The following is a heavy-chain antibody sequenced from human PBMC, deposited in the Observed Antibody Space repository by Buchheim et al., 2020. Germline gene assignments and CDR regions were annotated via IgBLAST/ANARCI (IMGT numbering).Heavy chain of an antibody. D-gene: IGHD6-19*01. J-gene: IGHJ4*02. CDR2: IHYKGNT. CDR3: ARGDFNSSGQLDY. CDR1: GDSVTNTDYY. V-gene: IGHV4-61*08. Sequence: VQLQESGPGLVTPSETVSLTCAVSGDSVTNTDYYWTWVRQSPGKTLEWIGFIHYKGNTNYNPSLNSRVTIALDTSKNQFSLRLTSVIAADTAVYYCARGDFNSSGQLDYWGQGTL.